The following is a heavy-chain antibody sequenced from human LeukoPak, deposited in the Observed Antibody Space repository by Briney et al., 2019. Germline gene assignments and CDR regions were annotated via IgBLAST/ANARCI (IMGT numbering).Heavy chain of an antibody. J-gene: IGHJ5*02. D-gene: IGHD5-24*01. V-gene: IGHV4-39*01. CDR3: ARSFYNTGGWFDP. CDR1: GGSISSSSSY. Sequence: SETLSLTCSVSGGSISSSSSYWGWIRQPPGKGLEWIGSIYYSGSSFDNPALKSRVTISVDTSKNQFSLKLSSVTAADTAVYYCARSFYNTGGWFDPWGQGTLVTVSS. CDR2: IYYSGSS.